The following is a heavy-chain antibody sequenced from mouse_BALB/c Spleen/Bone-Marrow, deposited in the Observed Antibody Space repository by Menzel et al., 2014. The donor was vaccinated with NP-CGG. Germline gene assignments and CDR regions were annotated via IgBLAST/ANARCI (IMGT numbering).Heavy chain of an antibody. CDR2: INPSTGYT. CDR1: GYTFXNYW. D-gene: IGHD1-1*01. CDR3: ARIYYYGRDY. V-gene: IGHV1-7*01. Sequence: VQRVESGAELAKPGASAKMSCKASGYTFXNYWMHWVKQRPGQGLEWIGYINPSTGYTEYNQEFKDKATLTADKSSSTAYMQLSSLTSEDSAVYYCARIYYYGRDYWGQGTTLTVSS. J-gene: IGHJ2*01.